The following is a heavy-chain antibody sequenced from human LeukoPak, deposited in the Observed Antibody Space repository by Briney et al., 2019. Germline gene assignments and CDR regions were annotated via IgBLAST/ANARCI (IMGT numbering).Heavy chain of an antibody. Sequence: SETLSLTYAVYGGSFSGYHWSWIRQPPGKGLEWIGEINHSGSTNYNPSLKSRVTISVDTSKNQFSLKLSSVTAADTAVYYCARVKARYYYGSGSFIDPWGQGTLVTVSS. D-gene: IGHD3-10*01. J-gene: IGHJ5*02. CDR1: GGSFSGYH. V-gene: IGHV4-34*01. CDR2: INHSGST. CDR3: ARVKARYYYGSGSFIDP.